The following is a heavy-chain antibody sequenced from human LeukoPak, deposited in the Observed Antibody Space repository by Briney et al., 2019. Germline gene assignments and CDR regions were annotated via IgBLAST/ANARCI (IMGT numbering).Heavy chain of an antibody. J-gene: IGHJ1*01. CDR2: IRYDGSSK. CDR3: AINMVTLGEYLQH. CDR1: GFTFSSYS. Sequence: PGGSLRLSCAASGFTFSSYSMHWVRQAPGKGLEWVAFIRYDGSSKYYADSVKGRFTISRDNSKNTLYLQMNSLRAEDTGVYYCAINMVTLGEYLQHWGQGTLVPVSS. V-gene: IGHV3-30*02. D-gene: IGHD2-21*02.